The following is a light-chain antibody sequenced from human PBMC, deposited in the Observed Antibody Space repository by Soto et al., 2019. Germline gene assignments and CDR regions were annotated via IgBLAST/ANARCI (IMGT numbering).Light chain of an antibody. J-gene: IGLJ1*01. Sequence: QSALTHPPSASGSPAQWFTISCSGSSSNIGSNTVNWYQQLPGTAPRLLIYSNNPRPSGVPDRFSGSKSGTSASLAISGLQSEDEADYYCAAWDDSLNGYVFGTGTKVTVL. CDR3: AAWDDSLNGYV. CDR2: SNN. CDR1: SSNIGSNT. V-gene: IGLV1-44*01.